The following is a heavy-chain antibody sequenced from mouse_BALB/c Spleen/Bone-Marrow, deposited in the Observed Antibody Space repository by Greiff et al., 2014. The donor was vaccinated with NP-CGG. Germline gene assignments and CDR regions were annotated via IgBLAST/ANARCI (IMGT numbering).Heavy chain of an antibody. Sequence: EVQLQQSGAELVKPGASVKLSCTASGFNIKDTFMNWVKQRPEQALEWIGRIDPANDSTEYDPKFQGKATITTDTSSNTAYLQLNSLTSEDTAVYYCARWLVRMDYWGQGTSVTVSS. J-gene: IGHJ4*01. CDR3: ARWLVRMDY. CDR1: GFNIKDTF. D-gene: IGHD2-3*01. V-gene: IGHV14-3*02. CDR2: IDPANDST.